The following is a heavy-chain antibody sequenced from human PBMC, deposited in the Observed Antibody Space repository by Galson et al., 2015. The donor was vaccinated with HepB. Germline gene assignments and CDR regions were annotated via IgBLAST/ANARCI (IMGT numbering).Heavy chain of an antibody. J-gene: IGHJ4*02. CDR3: ARDRTYCGGPSCSRMGPNY. D-gene: IGHD2-21*01. V-gene: IGHV3-33*01. CDR2: IWSDGSDK. CDR1: GFTFTKYG. Sequence: SLRLSCATSGFTFTKYGMHWVRQAPGKGLEWVALIWSDGSDKNYADSVKGRFTISRDNSKNTVSLQMDSLRAEDTAVYYCARDRTYCGGPSCSRMGPNYWGQGTLVTVSS.